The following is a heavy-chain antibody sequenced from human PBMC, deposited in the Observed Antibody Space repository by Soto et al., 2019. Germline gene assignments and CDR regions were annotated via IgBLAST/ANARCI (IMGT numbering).Heavy chain of an antibody. V-gene: IGHV1-18*01. D-gene: IGHD3-10*01. J-gene: IGHJ6*02. CDR1: GHTFTNYD. CDR3: ARGYYYGSGRPTPGGMDV. CDR2: ISTYTGNT. Sequence: GASVKVSCKASGHTFTNYDINWVRQAPGQGLEWMGWISTYTGNTNYAQKLQGRVTMTTDTSTSTAYMGLRSLRSDDTAVYYCARGYYYGSGRPTPGGMDVWGQGTTVTVSS.